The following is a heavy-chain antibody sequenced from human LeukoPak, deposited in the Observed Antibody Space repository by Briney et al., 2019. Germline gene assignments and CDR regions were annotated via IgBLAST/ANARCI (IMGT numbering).Heavy chain of an antibody. J-gene: IGHJ4*02. D-gene: IGHD3-9*01. V-gene: IGHV3-23*01. CDR2: ITGSGGST. CDR3: AKWGDYDVLTGYYVSDY. CDR1: GFISSNYA. Sequence: GASLRLSCAASGFISSNYAMSWVRQAPGKGLEWVSAITGSGGSTYYADSVKGRFTISRDNSKNTLYLQMNSLRAEDTAVYYCAKWGDYDVLTGYYVSDYWGQGTLVTVSS.